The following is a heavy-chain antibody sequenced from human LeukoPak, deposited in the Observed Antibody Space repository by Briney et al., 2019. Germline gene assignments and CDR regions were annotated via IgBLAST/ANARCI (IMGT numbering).Heavy chain of an antibody. J-gene: IGHJ4*02. CDR2: ISSDGSGK. D-gene: IGHD1-26*01. CDR3: AKDLTGGNYCLDY. CDR1: GFTFSSYG. Sequence: PGGSLRLSCTTTGFTFSSYGMHWVRQAPGKGLEWVAVISSDGSGKHSAESVKGRFTISRDNSKNTLYLQMNSLRAEDTAVYYCAKDLTGGNYCLDYWGQGTLVTVSS. V-gene: IGHV3-30*18.